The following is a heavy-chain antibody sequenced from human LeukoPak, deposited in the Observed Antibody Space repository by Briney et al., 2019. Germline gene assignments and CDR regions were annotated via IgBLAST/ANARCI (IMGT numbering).Heavy chain of an antibody. Sequence: GRSLRLSCAASGFTFSSYGMHCVRQAPGKGLEWVAVIWYDGSNKYYADSVKGRFTISRDNSKNTLYLQMNSLRAEDTAVYYCAEEAYSGYDMGYFDYWGQGTLVTVSS. CDR2: IWYDGSNK. J-gene: IGHJ4*02. D-gene: IGHD5-12*01. CDR3: AEEAYSGYDMGYFDY. CDR1: GFTFSSYG. V-gene: IGHV3-33*06.